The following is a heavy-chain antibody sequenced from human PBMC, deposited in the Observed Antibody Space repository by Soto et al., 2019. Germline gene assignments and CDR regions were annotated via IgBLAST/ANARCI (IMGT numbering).Heavy chain of an antibody. CDR2: INAGNGNT. J-gene: IGHJ5*02. CDR3: AGFATVTTFDP. CDR1: GYTFTSYA. D-gene: IGHD4-17*01. V-gene: IGHV1-3*01. Sequence: QVQLVQSGAEVKKPGASVKVSCKASGYTFTSYAMHWVRQAPGQRLEWMGWINAGNGNTKYSQKFQGRVTITRDTSARTAYMELSSLRSEDTAVYYCAGFATVTTFDPWGQGTLVTVSS.